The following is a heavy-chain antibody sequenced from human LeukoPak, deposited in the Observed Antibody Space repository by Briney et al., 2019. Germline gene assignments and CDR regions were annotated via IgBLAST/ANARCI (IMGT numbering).Heavy chain of an antibody. Sequence: GGSLRLSCAASGYTVSSNYMSWVRQAPGKGLEWVSVIYSGGSTYYADSVKGRFTISRDNSKNTLYLQMNSLRAEDTAVYYCARDYSSSRDAFDIWGQGTMVTVSS. CDR1: GYTVSSNY. CDR3: ARDYSSSRDAFDI. CDR2: IYSGGST. D-gene: IGHD6-13*01. V-gene: IGHV3-66*01. J-gene: IGHJ3*02.